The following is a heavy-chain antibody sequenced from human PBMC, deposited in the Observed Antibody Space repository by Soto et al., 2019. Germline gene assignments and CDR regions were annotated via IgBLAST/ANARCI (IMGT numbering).Heavy chain of an antibody. Sequence: QVQLVQSGAEVKKPGASVKVSCKASGFTFTSYDINWVRQATGQGLEYLGWMNPNSGNTGYEQKFQGRVTMTKDTSISTAYMELSSLRSEDTAVYFCARGVKYVAYSRWSDPWGQGTLVTVSS. J-gene: IGHJ5*02. V-gene: IGHV1-8*01. D-gene: IGHD2-15*01. CDR3: ARGVKYVAYSRWSDP. CDR2: MNPNSGNT. CDR1: GFTFTSYD.